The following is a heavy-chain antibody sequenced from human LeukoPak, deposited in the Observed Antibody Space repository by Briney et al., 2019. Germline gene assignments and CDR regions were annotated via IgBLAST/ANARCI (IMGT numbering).Heavy chain of an antibody. Sequence: GGSLRLSCAASGFTFSSYAMSWVRQAPGKGLEWVSVIYSGGSTCYADSVKGRFTISRDNSKNTLYLQMNSLRAEDTAVYYCAREYYYDSSGYYLFDYWGQGTLVTVSS. CDR1: GFTFSSYA. J-gene: IGHJ4*02. D-gene: IGHD3-22*01. V-gene: IGHV3-53*01. CDR3: AREYYYDSSGYYLFDY. CDR2: IYSGGST.